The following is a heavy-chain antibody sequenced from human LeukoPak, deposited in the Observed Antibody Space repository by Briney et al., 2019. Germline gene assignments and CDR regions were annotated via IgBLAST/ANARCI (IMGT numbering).Heavy chain of an antibody. V-gene: IGHV1-2*02. CDR3: ARGAASELIDY. Sequence: ASVKVSCKASGYIFSGYYIHWVRQAPGQGLERMGWINSNSGGTNFAQKFQGRVTMTRDTSNSTVYMELSSPRSDDTAVFYCARGAASELIDYWGQGTLVTVSS. D-gene: IGHD3-16*01. J-gene: IGHJ4*02. CDR1: GYIFSGYY. CDR2: INSNSGGT.